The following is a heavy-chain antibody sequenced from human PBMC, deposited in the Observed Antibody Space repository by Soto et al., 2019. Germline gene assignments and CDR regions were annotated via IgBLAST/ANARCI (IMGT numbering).Heavy chain of an antibody. D-gene: IGHD6-6*01. CDR2: IYYRVST. J-gene: IGHJ5*02. CDR3: ARHRARNWFDR. CDR1: GGSISSSSYY. V-gene: IGHV4-39*01. Sequence: SETLSLTCIVSGGSISSSSYYWGWIRQPPGKGLEWIGSIYYRVSTCYNPSLKSRVTISVDTSKNQFSLKLSSVTAADTAVFYCARHRARNWFDRWGQGTLVTVSS.